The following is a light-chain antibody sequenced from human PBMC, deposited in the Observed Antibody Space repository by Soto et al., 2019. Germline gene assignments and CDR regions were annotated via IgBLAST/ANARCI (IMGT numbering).Light chain of an antibody. CDR2: DIS. CDR3: SSYTTSSTRV. Sequence: QSALTQPASVSGSPGQSITISCTGTSSDVGGYRYVSWYQQHPGKAPKLMIYDISYWPSGVSNRFSGSKSGNAASLTISGLQAEDEADYYCSSYTTSSTRVFGGGTKLTVL. CDR1: SSDVGGYRY. J-gene: IGLJ2*01. V-gene: IGLV2-14*03.